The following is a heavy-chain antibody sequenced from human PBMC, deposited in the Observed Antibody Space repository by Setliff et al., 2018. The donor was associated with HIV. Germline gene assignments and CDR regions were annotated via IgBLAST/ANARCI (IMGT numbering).Heavy chain of an antibody. D-gene: IGHD4-4*01. J-gene: IGHJ4*02. CDR3: AKDQGTTVTTWDH. V-gene: IGHV3-23*01. CDR1: GFTFNNND. CDR2: ISYSGDNR. Sequence: GGSLRLSCAASGFTFNNNDMTWVRQVPGKGLEWVSSISYSGDNRYYADSVKGRFTISRDNSKNTVYLQMNGLRAEDTAVYYCAKDQGTTVTTWDHWGQGTLVTVSS.